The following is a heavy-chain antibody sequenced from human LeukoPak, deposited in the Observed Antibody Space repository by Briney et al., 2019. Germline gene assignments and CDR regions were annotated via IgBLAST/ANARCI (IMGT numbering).Heavy chain of an antibody. CDR1: GGSFSDYY. CDR3: ARGGVGAFLPFDY. J-gene: IGHJ4*02. Sequence: SETLSLTCAVYGGSFSDYYWSWIRQPPGKGLEWIGEINHSGNTNYNPSLKSRVTISVDTSKNHFSLKLSSVTAAGTAVYYCARGGVGAFLPFDYWGQGTLVTVSS. V-gene: IGHV4-34*01. D-gene: IGHD1-26*01. CDR2: INHSGNT.